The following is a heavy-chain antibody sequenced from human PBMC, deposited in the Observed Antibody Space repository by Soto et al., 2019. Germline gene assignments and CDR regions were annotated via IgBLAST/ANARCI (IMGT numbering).Heavy chain of an antibody. J-gene: IGHJ4*02. Sequence: GGSLRLSCAASGFTFDDYAMHWVRQAPGKGLEWVSGISWNSGSIGYADSVKGRFTISRDNAKNSLYLQMNSLRAEDTALYYCAKDIEDIVATQLSDWGQGTLVTVSS. CDR1: GFTFDDYA. D-gene: IGHD5-12*01. CDR2: ISWNSGSI. V-gene: IGHV3-9*01. CDR3: AKDIEDIVATQLSD.